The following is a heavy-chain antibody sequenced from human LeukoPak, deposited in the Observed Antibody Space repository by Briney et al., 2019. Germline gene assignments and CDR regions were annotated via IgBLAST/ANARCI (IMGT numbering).Heavy chain of an antibody. CDR1: GGSISSGSYY. CDR3: AGGWLQYYYYYMDV. Sequence: SETLSLTCTVSGGSISSGSYYWSWIRQPAGKGLEWIGRIYTSGSTNYNPSLKSRVTMSVDTSKNQFSLKLSSVTAADTAVYYCAGGWLQYYYYYMDVWGKGTTVTISS. CDR2: IYTSGST. J-gene: IGHJ6*03. D-gene: IGHD5-24*01. V-gene: IGHV4-61*02.